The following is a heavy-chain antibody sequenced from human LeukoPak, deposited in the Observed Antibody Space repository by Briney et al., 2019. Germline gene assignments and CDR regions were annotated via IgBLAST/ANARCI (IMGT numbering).Heavy chain of an antibody. CDR2: VNTDGRST. Sequence: RCPSPSCAASRFTFSTYWMHWVRQTPGTGLMWVSRVNTDGRSTNYADSVKGRFTISRDNAKNTLYLQMKSVRAKDTAIYYCVIGGCSDGDCYSWGYWGQGTLVTVSS. CDR3: VIGGCSDGDCYSWGY. J-gene: IGHJ4*02. D-gene: IGHD2-15*01. CDR1: RFTFSTYW. V-gene: IGHV3-74*01.